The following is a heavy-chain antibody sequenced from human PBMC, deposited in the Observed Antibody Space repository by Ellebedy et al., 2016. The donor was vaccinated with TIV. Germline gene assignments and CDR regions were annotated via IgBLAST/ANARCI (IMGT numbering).Heavy chain of an antibody. CDR3: ARLRGTCFDY. V-gene: IGHV5-51*01. CDR2: IYPSDSDT. CDR1: VYVFTNDW. D-gene: IGHD3-16*01. Sequence: GESLKISCKGSVYVFTNDWIGWVRQMPGKGLEWMGIIYPSDSDTKYSPSFQGQVTISADKSISTAYLQWSSLKASDTAIYYCARLRGTCFDYWGQGTLVTVSS. J-gene: IGHJ4*02.